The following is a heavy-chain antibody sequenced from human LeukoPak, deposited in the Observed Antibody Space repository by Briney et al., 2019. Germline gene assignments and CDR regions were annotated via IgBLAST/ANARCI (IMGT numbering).Heavy chain of an antibody. J-gene: IGHJ6*03. CDR3: ARDRLGYDFWSGSNSSRKYYYYMDV. V-gene: IGHV4-4*07. CDR1: GGSISSYY. CDR2: IYTSGST. Sequence: PSETLSLTCTVSGGSISSYYWSWIRQPAGKGLEWIGRIYTSGSTNYNPSLKSRVTMSVDTSKNQFSLKLSSVTAADTAVYYCARDRLGYDFWSGSNSSRKYYYYMDVWGKGTTVTVSS. D-gene: IGHD3-3*01.